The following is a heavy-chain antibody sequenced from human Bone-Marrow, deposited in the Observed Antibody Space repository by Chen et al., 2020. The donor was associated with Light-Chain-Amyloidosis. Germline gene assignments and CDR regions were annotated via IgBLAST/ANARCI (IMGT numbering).Heavy chain of an antibody. J-gene: IGHJ4*02. CDR1: GGSLSDCC. Sequence: QVQLQQWGAGLLKPSETLSLTCAVDGGSLSDCCWSWIRQPPGKGLEWIGIINQSGRTNYNPSLKSRVTISADKSKNQFSLRLGSVTAADTAVYYCARARLNMVRGVAPYYFDYWGQGTLVTVSS. CDR3: ARARLNMVRGVAPYYFDY. CDR2: INQSGRT. D-gene: IGHD3-10*01. V-gene: IGHV4-34*01.